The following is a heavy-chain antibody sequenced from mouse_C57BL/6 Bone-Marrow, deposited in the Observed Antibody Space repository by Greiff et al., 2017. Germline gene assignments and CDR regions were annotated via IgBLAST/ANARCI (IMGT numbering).Heavy chain of an antibody. Sequence: VQLQQPGAELVKPGASVKMSCKASGYTFTSYWITWVKQRPGPGLEWIGDIYPGSGSTNYNEKFKSKATLTVDTSSSTAYMQLSSLTSEDSAVYYWSRPYYSNYWYFDVWGTGTTVTVSA. J-gene: IGHJ1*03. V-gene: IGHV1-55*01. CDR3: SRPYYSNYWYFDV. CDR2: IYPGSGST. D-gene: IGHD2-5*01. CDR1: GYTFTSYW.